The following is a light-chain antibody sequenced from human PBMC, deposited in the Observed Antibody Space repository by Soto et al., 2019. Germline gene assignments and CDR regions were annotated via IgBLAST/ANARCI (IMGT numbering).Light chain of an antibody. V-gene: IGKV3-15*01. CDR3: QQDNNWFT. CDR2: GAS. J-gene: IGKJ2*01. CDR1: QSVSSN. Sequence: EIVMAQYPATVSVSPGERATLSCRASQSVSSNLALYQQKPGQTPRLLIYGASTRATGIPGRFSGSGPGTEFTLDNSSLQSEDFPVYYRQQDNNWFTFGQGTKLEMK.